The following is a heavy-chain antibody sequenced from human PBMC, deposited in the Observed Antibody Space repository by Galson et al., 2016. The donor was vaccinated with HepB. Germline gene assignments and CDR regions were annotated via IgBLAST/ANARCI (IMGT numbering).Heavy chain of an antibody. J-gene: IGHJ6*02. V-gene: IGHV1-69*13. D-gene: IGHD2-2*01. CDR3: ARGDVVLVPTAHNYYYAMDV. Sequence: SVKVSCKASGGTFSSAAIIWVRQAPGQGLEWIGGIIPFFGTTNYPQKFQGRVTITADGSTSTAYMELSSLRSEDTAMYYCARGDVVLVPTAHNYYYAMDVWGQGTTVTVSS. CDR2: IIPFFGTT. CDR1: GGTFSSAA.